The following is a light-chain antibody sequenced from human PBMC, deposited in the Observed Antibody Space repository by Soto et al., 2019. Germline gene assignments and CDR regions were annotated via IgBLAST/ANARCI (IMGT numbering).Light chain of an antibody. CDR1: QNNKNY. V-gene: IGKV4-1*01. J-gene: IGKJ1*01. CDR2: WAS. Sequence: DIVMTQSPDSLAVSLGERATINCKSSQNNKNYLAWYQQKTGQPPKLLIDWASTRASGVPDRFSGSGSGTDFTLTISSLQAEDVAVYYCQQYYSTPRTFGQGTKVDIK. CDR3: QQYYSTPRT.